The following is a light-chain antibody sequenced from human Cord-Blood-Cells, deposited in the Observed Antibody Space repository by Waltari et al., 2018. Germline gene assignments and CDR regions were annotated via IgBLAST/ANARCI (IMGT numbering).Light chain of an antibody. Sequence: QSALTQPASASGSPGQSVTISCTGTSSDVGGYNFVSWYQQHPGKAPKLNIYEGIKRRSGVVNRRSAAKSGNTASLTTAAVQAEDDADYYCCRYAGSSTYVFGTGTKVTVL. J-gene: IGLJ1*01. V-gene: IGLV2-23*01. CDR1: SSDVGGYNF. CDR3: CRYAGSSTYV. CDR2: EGI.